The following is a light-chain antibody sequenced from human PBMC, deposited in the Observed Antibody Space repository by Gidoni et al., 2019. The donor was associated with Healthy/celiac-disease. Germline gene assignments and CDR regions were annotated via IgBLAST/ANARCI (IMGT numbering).Light chain of an antibody. V-gene: IGLV1-44*01. Sequence: QSVLTQPPSASGTPGQRVTISCSGSSSNIGSNTVNWYQQLPGTAPKLLIYSNNQRPSGVPDRFSGSQSGTSPSLAISGLQSEDEADYYCAAWDDSLNGPVVFGGGTKLTV. CDR2: SNN. J-gene: IGLJ2*01. CDR1: SSNIGSNT. CDR3: AAWDDSLNGPVV.